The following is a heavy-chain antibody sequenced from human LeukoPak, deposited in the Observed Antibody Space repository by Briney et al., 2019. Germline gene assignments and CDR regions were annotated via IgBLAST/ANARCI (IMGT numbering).Heavy chain of an antibody. V-gene: IGHV4-30-4*08. D-gene: IGHD2-2*01. Sequence: SETLSLTCTVSGGSISSGDYYWSWIRQPPGKGLEWIGYIYYSGSTYYNPSLKSRVTISVDTSKNQFSLKLSSVTAADTPVYYCARDCSSTSCFCSWGQGTLVTVSS. J-gene: IGHJ4*02. CDR2: IYYSGST. CDR3: ARDCSSTSCFCS. CDR1: GGSISSGDYY.